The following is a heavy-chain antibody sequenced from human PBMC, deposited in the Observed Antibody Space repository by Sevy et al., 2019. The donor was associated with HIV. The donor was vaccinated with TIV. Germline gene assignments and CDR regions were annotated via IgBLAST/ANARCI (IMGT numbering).Heavy chain of an antibody. J-gene: IGHJ6*02. Sequence: AGSLRLSCAASEFTFSSYWMSWVRQAPGKELEWVANIKQDGSEKYYVDSVKGRFTISRDNAKNSLYLQMNSLRAEDTAVYYCARSGGSYDYGMDVWGQGTTVTVSS. CDR2: IKQDGSEK. D-gene: IGHD1-26*01. V-gene: IGHV3-7*01. CDR3: ARSGGSYDYGMDV. CDR1: EFTFSSYW.